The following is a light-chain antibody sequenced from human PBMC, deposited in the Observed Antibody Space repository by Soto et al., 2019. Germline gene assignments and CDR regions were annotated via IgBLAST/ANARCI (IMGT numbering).Light chain of an antibody. CDR1: TSNIGAGYD. CDR3: GSWDSSLSAYV. V-gene: IGLV1-40*01. Sequence: QSVLTQPPSVSGALGQRVTISCTGITSNIGAGYDVHWYQLLPGRAPKLLTYGNTNRPSGVPDRFSGSKSATSASLAITGLQTGDEADYYCGSWDSSLSAYVFGTGTKVTVL. CDR2: GNT. J-gene: IGLJ1*01.